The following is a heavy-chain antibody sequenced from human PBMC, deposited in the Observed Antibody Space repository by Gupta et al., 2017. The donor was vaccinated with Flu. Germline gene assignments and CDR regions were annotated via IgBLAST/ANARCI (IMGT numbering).Heavy chain of an antibody. Sequence: GLEWVSGISWNSGSIGYADSVKGRFTISRDNAKNSLYLQMNSLRAEDTALYYCAKDMGTVVTPRVKFDYWGQGTLVTVSS. CDR3: AKDMGTVVTPRVKFDY. D-gene: IGHD2-15*01. CDR2: ISWNSGSI. V-gene: IGHV3-9*01. J-gene: IGHJ4*02.